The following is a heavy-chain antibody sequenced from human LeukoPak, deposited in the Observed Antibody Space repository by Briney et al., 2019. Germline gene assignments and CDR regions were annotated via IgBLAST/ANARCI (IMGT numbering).Heavy chain of an antibody. D-gene: IGHD3-3*01. CDR2: IYYSGST. Sequence: SETLSLTCTGTGGSISSHYWSSIRHPPGKGLEWIGYIYYSGSTNYNPSLKSRVTISVETSKNQFSLKLSSVTAADTAVYYCARVVTYYDFWSGKYNWFDPWGQGTLVTVSS. J-gene: IGHJ5*02. CDR3: ARVVTYYDFWSGKYNWFDP. V-gene: IGHV4-59*11. CDR1: GGSISSHY.